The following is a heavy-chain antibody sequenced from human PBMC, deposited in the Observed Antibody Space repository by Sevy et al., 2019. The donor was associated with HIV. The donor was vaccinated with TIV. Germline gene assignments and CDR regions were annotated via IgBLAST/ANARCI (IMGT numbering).Heavy chain of an antibody. V-gene: IGHV4-31*03. D-gene: IGHD3-16*01. CDR3: ARLLFGGFLDY. CDR2: IYYSGST. Sequence: TLSLTCTVSGGSISSGGYYWSWIRQHPGKGLEWIGYIYYSGSTYYNPSLKSRVTISVDPSKNQCSLKLSSVTAADTAVYYCARLLFGGFLDYWGQGTLVTVSS. CDR1: GGSISSGGYY. J-gene: IGHJ4*02.